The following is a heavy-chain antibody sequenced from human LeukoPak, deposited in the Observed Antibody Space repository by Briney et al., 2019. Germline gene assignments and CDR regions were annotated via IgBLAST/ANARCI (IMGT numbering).Heavy chain of an antibody. CDR3: AKDTSVTTRADGMDV. J-gene: IGHJ6*02. Sequence: GGSLRLSCAASGXTFSSYAMSWVRQAPGKGREGVSAISGSGGSTYYADSVKGRFTISRDNSKNTLYLQMNSLRAEDTAVYYCAKDTSVTTRADGMDVWGQGTTVTVSS. CDR2: ISGSGGST. CDR1: GXTFSSYA. D-gene: IGHD4-17*01. V-gene: IGHV3-23*01.